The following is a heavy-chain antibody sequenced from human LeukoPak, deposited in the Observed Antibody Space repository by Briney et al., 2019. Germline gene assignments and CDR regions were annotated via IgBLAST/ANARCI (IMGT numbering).Heavy chain of an antibody. V-gene: IGHV1-46*01. D-gene: IGHD6-13*01. CDR2: INPSGGST. CDR3: VRDDSSSWYPDAFDI. J-gene: IGHJ3*02. Sequence: GASVKVSCKASGYTFTSYYMHWVRQTPGQGLEWMGIINPSGGSTSYAQKFQGRVTMTRDTPTSTAYMELSSLRSEDTAVYYCVRDDSSSWYPDAFDIWGQGTMVTVSS. CDR1: GYTFTSYY.